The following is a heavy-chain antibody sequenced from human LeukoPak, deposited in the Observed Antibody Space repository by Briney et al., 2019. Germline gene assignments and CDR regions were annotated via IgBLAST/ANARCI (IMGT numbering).Heavy chain of an antibody. J-gene: IGHJ4*02. D-gene: IGHD2-15*01. CDR1: GYTFTGYY. Sequence: ASVKVSCKASGYTFTGYYMHWVRQAPGQGLEWMGWINPNSGGTNYAQKLQGRVTMTTDTSTSTAYMELRSLRSDDTAVYYCARVDKYCSGGSCSDDYWGQGTLVTVSS. CDR3: ARVDKYCSGGSCSDDY. V-gene: IGHV1-2*02. CDR2: INPNSGGT.